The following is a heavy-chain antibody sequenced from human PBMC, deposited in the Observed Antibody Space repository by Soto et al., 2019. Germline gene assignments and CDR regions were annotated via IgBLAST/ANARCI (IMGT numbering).Heavy chain of an antibody. D-gene: IGHD2-2*01. CDR3: ARGAGYCSSTSCLHYYYYYGMDV. J-gene: IGHJ6*02. CDR1: GFTFSSYW. Sequence: GGSLRLSCAVSGFTFSSYWMSWVRQAPGKGLEWVSSISSSSSYISYADSVKGRFTISRDNAKNSLYLQMNSLRAEDTAVYYCARGAGYCSSTSCLHYYYYYGMDVWGQGTTVTVS. CDR2: ISSSSSYI. V-gene: IGHV3-21*01.